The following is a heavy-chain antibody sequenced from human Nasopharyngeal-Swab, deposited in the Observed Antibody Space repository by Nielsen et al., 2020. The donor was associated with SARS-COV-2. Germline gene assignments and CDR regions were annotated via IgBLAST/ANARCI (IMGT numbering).Heavy chain of an antibody. V-gene: IGHV3-64*02. D-gene: IGHD2-8*02. J-gene: IGHJ4*02. CDR2: VSGDGVTT. CDR3: ARGTPGIPGVDY. Sequence: VRQAPGKGLEYLSAVSGDGVTTHYADSLKGRFTISRDNSKNTVYLQLGSLTAEDMVVYFCARGTPGIPGVDYWGQGTLVTVSS.